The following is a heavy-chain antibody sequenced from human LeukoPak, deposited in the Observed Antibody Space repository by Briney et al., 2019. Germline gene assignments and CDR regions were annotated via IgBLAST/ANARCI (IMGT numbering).Heavy chain of an antibody. CDR2: IYTSGSTP. Sequence: SETLSLTCTVSGGSINSYYWSWIRQSAGKGLEWIGRIYTSGSTPDYSPSLKSRVTMSIDTSKNQFSLQLSSVTAADTAVYYCATSPPVVPAAITAFDIWGQGTMVTVSS. J-gene: IGHJ3*02. D-gene: IGHD2-2*01. V-gene: IGHV4-4*07. CDR1: GGSINSYY. CDR3: ATSPPVVPAAITAFDI.